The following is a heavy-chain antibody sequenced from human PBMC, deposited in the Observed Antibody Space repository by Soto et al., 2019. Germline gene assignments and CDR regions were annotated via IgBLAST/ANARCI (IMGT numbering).Heavy chain of an antibody. CDR2: IYSGGST. CDR1: GFTVSSNY. J-gene: IGHJ6*03. CDR3: ARNSGYDPYYYYMDV. D-gene: IGHD5-12*01. V-gene: IGHV3-66*01. Sequence: EVQLVESGGGLVQPGGSLRLSCAASGFTVSSNYMSWVRQAPGKGLEWVSVIYSGGSTYYADSVKGRFTISRDNSKNTLYLQMNSLRAEDTAVYYCARNSGYDPYYYYMDVWGKGPTVTVSS.